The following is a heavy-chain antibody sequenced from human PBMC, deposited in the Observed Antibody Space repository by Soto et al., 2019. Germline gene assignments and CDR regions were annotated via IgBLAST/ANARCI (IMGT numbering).Heavy chain of an antibody. CDR1: GGSISSYY. J-gene: IGHJ5*02. CDR2: LYYSGRT. V-gene: IGHV4-59*08. CDR3: ARLAVAASSWFDP. D-gene: IGHD6-19*01. Sequence: PSETLSLTCIVSGGSISSYYWSWIRQPPGKGLEWLGYLYYSGRTNYNPSLKSRVTISVDASNNHLSLKLTSVTAADTAMYYCARLAVAASSWFDPWGQGTLVTVSS.